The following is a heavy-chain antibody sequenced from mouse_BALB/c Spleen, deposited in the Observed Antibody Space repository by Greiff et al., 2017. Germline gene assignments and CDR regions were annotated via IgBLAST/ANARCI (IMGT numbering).Heavy chain of an antibody. V-gene: IGHV2-5-1*01. Sequence: VQLQQSGLSLVQPHQGLSITCPVPGFSLTSFGLHWVRQSPGKGREWLGVIWRGGSTDYNAAFMSRLSITKDNSKSQVFFKMNSLQADDTAIYYCAKNWLITTAMDYWGQGTSVTVSS. CDR1: GFSLTSFG. CDR2: IWRGGST. J-gene: IGHJ4*01. CDR3: AKNWLITTAMDY. D-gene: IGHD2-4*01.